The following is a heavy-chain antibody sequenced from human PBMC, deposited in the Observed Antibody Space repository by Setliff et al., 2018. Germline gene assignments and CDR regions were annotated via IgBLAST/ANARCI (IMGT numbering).Heavy chain of an antibody. Sequence: SETLSLTCAVYGGSFSGYYWSWIRQPPGKGLEWIGEINHSGSANYNPSLKSRVTISVDTSKNQFSLKLSSVTAADTAVYYCARGVPYYNFWSGYYGPLHYFDYWGQGTLVTVSS. CDR1: GGSFSGYY. D-gene: IGHD3-3*01. V-gene: IGHV4-34*01. CDR3: ARGVPYYNFWSGYYGPLHYFDY. J-gene: IGHJ4*02. CDR2: INHSGSA.